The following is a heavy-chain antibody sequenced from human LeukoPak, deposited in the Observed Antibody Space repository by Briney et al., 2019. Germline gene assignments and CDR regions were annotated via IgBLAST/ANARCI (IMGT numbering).Heavy chain of an antibody. CDR2: IIPIFGTA. CDR3: ARVHYYGSGSSMSGYNWFDP. CDR1: GGTFSSYA. Sequence: ASVKVSYKASGGTFSSYAISWVRQAPGQGLEWMGGIIPIFGTANYAQKFQGRVTITADESTSTAYMELRSLRSDDTAVYYCARVHYYGSGSSMSGYNWFDPWGQGTLVAVSS. V-gene: IGHV1-69*13. J-gene: IGHJ5*02. D-gene: IGHD3-10*01.